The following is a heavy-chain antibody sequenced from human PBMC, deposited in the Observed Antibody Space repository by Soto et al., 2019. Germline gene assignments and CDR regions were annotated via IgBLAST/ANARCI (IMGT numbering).Heavy chain of an antibody. V-gene: IGHV4-39*01. D-gene: IGHD4-17*01. CDR1: GGSISSSSYY. CDR2: IYYSGST. J-gene: IGHJ4*02. Sequence: QLQLQESGPGLVKPSETLSLTCTVSGGSISSSSYYWGWIRQPPGKGLEWIGSIYYSGSTYYNPSLKSRVTITVDTPKNQFSLRLSSVTAADTAVYYWGGHRGGGGLYGDYEGEFDYWGQGTLVTVSS. CDR3: GGHRGGGGLYGDYEGEFDY.